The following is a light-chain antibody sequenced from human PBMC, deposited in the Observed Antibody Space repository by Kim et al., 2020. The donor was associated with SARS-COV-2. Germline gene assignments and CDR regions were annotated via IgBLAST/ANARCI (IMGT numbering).Light chain of an antibody. V-gene: IGKV4-1*01. CDR1: QNVLHSSNNKNY. CDR3: QQYYSAPPYT. J-gene: IGKJ2*01. Sequence: ATITCKSSQNVLHSSNNKNYLAWYQQKPGQPPRLLIYWATTRHSGVPDRFSGSGSGTDFTLTISSLQAEDVAVYYCQQYYSAPPYTFGQGTKLEI. CDR2: WAT.